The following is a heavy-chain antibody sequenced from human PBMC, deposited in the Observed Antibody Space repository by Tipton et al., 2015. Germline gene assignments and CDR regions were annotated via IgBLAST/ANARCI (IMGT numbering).Heavy chain of an antibody. CDR1: GGSISSSY. V-gene: IGHV4-59*12. D-gene: IGHD1-20*01. J-gene: IGHJ6*02. CDR2: IYESGST. Sequence: TLSLTCTVSGGSISSSYWSWIRQPPGKGLEWIGTIYESGSTHYNPSLKSRVTISVDMSKNQFSLKLSSVTTADTAVYYCAREGGGITVDGMDVWGQGTTVTVSS. CDR3: AREGGGITVDGMDV.